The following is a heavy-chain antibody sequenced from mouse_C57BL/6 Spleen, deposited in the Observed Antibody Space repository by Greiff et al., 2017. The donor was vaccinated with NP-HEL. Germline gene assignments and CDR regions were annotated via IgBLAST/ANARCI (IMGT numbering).Heavy chain of an antibody. CDR1: GYTFTDYY. V-gene: IGHV1-26*01. CDR2: INPNNGGT. Sequence: EVQLQQSGPELVKPGASVKISCKASGYTFTDYYMNWVKQSHGKSLEWIGDINPNNGGTSYNQKFKGKATLTVDKSSSTAYMELRSLTSEDSAVYYCARGTIYYDYDGFAYWGQGTLVTVSA. D-gene: IGHD2-4*01. J-gene: IGHJ3*01. CDR3: ARGTIYYDYDGFAY.